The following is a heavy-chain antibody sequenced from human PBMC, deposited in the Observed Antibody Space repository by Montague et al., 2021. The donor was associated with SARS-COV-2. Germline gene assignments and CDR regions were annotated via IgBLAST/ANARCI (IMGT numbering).Heavy chain of an antibody. Sequence: SETLSLTCTVSGGSISSYYWSWIRQPPGKGLEWIGYIYYSGSTNXNPSLKSRVTISLDTSKNQFSLKLNSVTAADTAVYYCARGSYGPDAFDIRDQGTMVTVSS. CDR1: GGSISSYY. J-gene: IGHJ3*02. CDR2: IYYSGST. D-gene: IGHD5-18*01. CDR3: ARGSYGPDAFDI. V-gene: IGHV4-59*01.